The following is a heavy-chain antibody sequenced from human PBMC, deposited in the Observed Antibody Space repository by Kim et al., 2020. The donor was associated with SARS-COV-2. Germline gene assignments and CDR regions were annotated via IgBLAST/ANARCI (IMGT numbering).Heavy chain of an antibody. CDR1: GGSIRGHY. CDR3: ARRFQGATAGGGSRDV. J-gene: IGHJ6*01. D-gene: IGHD3-16*01. CDR2: IHYSGTT. V-gene: IGHV4-59*08. Sequence: SETLSLTCSVSGGSIRGHYWNWIRQPPGKGLEWVGSIHYSGTTNYNLSLRSRVTISLPPSRNPFSLRPRSVPATDTACYYWARRFQGATAGGGSRDV.